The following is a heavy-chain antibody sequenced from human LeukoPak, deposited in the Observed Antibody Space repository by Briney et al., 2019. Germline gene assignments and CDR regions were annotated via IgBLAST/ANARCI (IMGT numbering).Heavy chain of an antibody. D-gene: IGHD2-15*01. Sequence: PSETLSLTCAVYGESFSGYYWSWIRQPPGKGLEWIGSIYYSEGTYYNPSLKSRVTISIDTSKNQFSLKVNSVTAADTAVYYCVRDRFCSGRSCYGPPDDWGQGARVTVSS. CDR1: GESFSGYY. V-gene: IGHV4-34*01. CDR3: VRDRFCSGRSCYGPPDD. J-gene: IGHJ4*02. CDR2: IYYSEGT.